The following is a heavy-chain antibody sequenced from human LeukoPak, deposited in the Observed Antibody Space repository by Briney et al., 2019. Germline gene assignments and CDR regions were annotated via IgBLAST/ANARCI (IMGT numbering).Heavy chain of an antibody. CDR3: AREGTYCGGDCYSPYYYYYYMDV. D-gene: IGHD2-21*02. CDR2: INSDGSST. J-gene: IGHJ6*03. Sequence: GGSLRLSCAASGFTFSSYWMHWVRQAPGKGLVWVSCINSDGSSTSYADSVKGRFTISRDNAKNTLYLQMNSLRAEGTAVYYCAREGTYCGGDCYSPYYYYYYMDVWGKGTTVTVSS. V-gene: IGHV3-74*01. CDR1: GFTFSSYW.